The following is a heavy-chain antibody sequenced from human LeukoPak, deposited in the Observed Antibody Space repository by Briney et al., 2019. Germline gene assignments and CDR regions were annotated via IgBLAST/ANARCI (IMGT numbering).Heavy chain of an antibody. CDR3: ARHGRYCSSTSCPSNI. D-gene: IGHD2-2*01. Sequence: PSETLSLTCAVYGGSFSGYYWSWIRQPPGKGLEWIGEINHSGSTNYNPSLKSRVTISADTSKNQFSLKLSSVTAADTAVYYCARHGRYCSSTSCPSNIWGQGTMVTVSS. J-gene: IGHJ3*02. V-gene: IGHV4-34*01. CDR2: INHSGST. CDR1: GGSFSGYY.